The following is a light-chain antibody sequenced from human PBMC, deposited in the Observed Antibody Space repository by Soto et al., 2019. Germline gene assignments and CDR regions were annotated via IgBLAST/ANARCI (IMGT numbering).Light chain of an antibody. V-gene: IGKV3-20*01. CDR2: AAT. CDR1: PSVDSNY. Sequence: EIVLTQSPGTLSLSPGERATLSCRASPSVDSNYLAWYQHKPGQAPRLLIYAATSRATGIPDRFSGSGSGTDFTLTISRLEPEDFAVYYCQQYGSSSTFGGGTKVDIK. CDR3: QQYGSSST. J-gene: IGKJ4*01.